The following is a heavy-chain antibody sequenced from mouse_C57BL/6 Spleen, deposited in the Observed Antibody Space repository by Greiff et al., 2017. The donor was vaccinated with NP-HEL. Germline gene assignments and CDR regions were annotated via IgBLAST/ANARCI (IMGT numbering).Heavy chain of an antibody. D-gene: IGHD2-4*01. J-gene: IGHJ4*01. Sequence: QVQLQQSGAELARPGASVKLSCKASGYTFTSYGISWVKQRTGQGLEWIGEIYPRSGNTYYNEKFKGKATLTADKSSSTAYMELRSLTSEDSAVYFCARDYDGTGDYYAMDYWGQGTSVTVSS. CDR2: IYPRSGNT. CDR3: ARDYDGTGDYYAMDY. V-gene: IGHV1-81*01. CDR1: GYTFTSYG.